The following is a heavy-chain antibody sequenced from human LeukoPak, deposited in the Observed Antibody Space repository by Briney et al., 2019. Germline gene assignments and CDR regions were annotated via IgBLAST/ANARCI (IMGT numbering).Heavy chain of an antibody. CDR1: GGSISSSSYS. CDR2: IYYSGST. V-gene: IGHV4-39*01. Sequence: SETLSLTCTVSGGSISSSSYSWGWIRQPPGKGLEWIGSIYYSGSTYYNPSLKSRVTISVDTSKNQFSLKLSSVNAADTAVYYCARQRDGYNPTGVAFDIWGQGTMVTVSS. CDR3: ARQRDGYNPTGVAFDI. J-gene: IGHJ3*02. D-gene: IGHD5-24*01.